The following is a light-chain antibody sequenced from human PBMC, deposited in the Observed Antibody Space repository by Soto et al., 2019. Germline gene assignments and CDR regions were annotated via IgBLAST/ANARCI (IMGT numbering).Light chain of an antibody. CDR3: QQYHNWPPQYT. CDR1: QTIASN. J-gene: IGKJ2*01. Sequence: EIVMTQSPASLSVSPGDGATLSCRASQTIASNLAWYQQKPGQGPRLLIHGASTRAAGVPARVSGSGSGTVFALTIISLQSEDFAVYYCQQYHNWPPQYTFGQGTKLQIK. V-gene: IGKV3-15*01. CDR2: GAS.